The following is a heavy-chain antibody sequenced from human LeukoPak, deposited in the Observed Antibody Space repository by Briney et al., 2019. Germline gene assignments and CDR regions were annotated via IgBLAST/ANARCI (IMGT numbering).Heavy chain of an antibody. D-gene: IGHD6-13*01. CDR1: GYTFTSYD. CDR3: ARGRPWPPQQLVPSLYDY. Sequence: ASVKVSCKASGYTFTSYDINWVRQATGQGLEWMGWMNPNSGNAGYAQKFQGRVTMTRNTSISTAYMELSSLRSEDTAVYYCARGRPWPPQQLVPSLYDYWGQGTLVTVSP. J-gene: IGHJ4*02. CDR2: MNPNSGNA. V-gene: IGHV1-8*01.